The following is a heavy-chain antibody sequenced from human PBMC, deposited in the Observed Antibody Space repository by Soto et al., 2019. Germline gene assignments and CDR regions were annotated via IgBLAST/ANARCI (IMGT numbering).Heavy chain of an antibody. CDR1: GGSFSGYY. V-gene: IGHV4-34*01. Sequence: KTSETLSLTCAVYGGSFSGYYWSWIRQPPGKGLEWIGEINHSGSTNYNPSLKSRVTISVDTSKNQFSLKLSSVTAADTAVYYCARAAPYYYDSSGPIDYWGQGTLVTVSS. D-gene: IGHD3-22*01. J-gene: IGHJ4*02. CDR2: INHSGST. CDR3: ARAAPYYYDSSGPIDY.